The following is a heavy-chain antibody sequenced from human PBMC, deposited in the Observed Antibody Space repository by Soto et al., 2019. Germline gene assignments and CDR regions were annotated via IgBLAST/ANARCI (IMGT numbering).Heavy chain of an antibody. CDR3: ARWGQPHLDY. Sequence: PSETLSLTCTVSGGSISSYYWSWIRQPPGKGLEWIGYIYYSGSTNYNPSLKSRVTISVDTSKNQFSLKLSSVTAADTAVYYCARWGQPHLDYWGQGTLVTVSS. CDR2: IYYSGST. J-gene: IGHJ4*02. D-gene: IGHD3-16*01. V-gene: IGHV4-59*01. CDR1: GGSISSYY.